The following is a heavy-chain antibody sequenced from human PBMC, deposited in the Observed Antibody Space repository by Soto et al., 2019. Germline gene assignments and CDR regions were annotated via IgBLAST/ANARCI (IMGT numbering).Heavy chain of an antibody. D-gene: IGHD6-19*01. V-gene: IGHV4-34*01. CDR1: GGSFSGYY. Sequence: SETLSLTCAVYGGSFSGYYWSWIRQPPGKGLEWLGEINHSGITDYNPSLKSRITISIGTSKKQFSLKLNSVTAADTAVYYCAIGPRMWLAGGGYWGQGTRVTVSS. J-gene: IGHJ4*02. CDR2: INHSGIT. CDR3: AIGPRMWLAGGGY.